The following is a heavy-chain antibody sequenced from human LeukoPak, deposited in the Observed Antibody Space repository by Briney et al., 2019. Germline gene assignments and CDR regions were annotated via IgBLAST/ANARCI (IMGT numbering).Heavy chain of an antibody. J-gene: IGHJ4*02. V-gene: IGHV3-48*01. CDR1: GFTFSSYS. Sequence: GGSLRLSCAASGFTFSSYSMNWVRQAPGKGLEWVSYISGSGSTIYYADSVKGRFTISRDNAKNSLYLQMNSLRAGDTAVYYCAKGGIAFGGVIVPFDYWGQGTLVTVSS. CDR2: ISGSGSTI. CDR3: AKGGIAFGGVIVPFDY. D-gene: IGHD3-16*02.